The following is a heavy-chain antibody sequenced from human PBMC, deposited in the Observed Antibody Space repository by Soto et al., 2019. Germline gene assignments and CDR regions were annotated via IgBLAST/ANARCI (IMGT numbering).Heavy chain of an antibody. Sequence: PGESLKISCKVSVYSFTSYWISWVRQMPGKGLEWMGRIDPSDSYTNYSPSFQGHVTISADKSISTAYLQWSSLKASDTAMYYCARHYGSGSYYNHWGQGTLVTVSS. D-gene: IGHD3-10*01. CDR1: VYSFTSYW. V-gene: IGHV5-10-1*01. CDR3: ARHYGSGSYYNH. CDR2: IDPSDSYT. J-gene: IGHJ5*02.